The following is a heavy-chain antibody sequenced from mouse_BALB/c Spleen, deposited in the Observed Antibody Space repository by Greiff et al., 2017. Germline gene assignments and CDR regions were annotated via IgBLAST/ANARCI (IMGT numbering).Heavy chain of an antibody. CDR1: GYTFTSYW. Sequence: VKLMESGAELAKPGASVKMSCKASGYTFTSYWMHWVKQRPGQGLEWIGYINPSTGYTEYNQKFKDKATLTADKSSSTAYMQLSSLTSEDSAVYYCARVRLLAWFAYWGQGTLVTVSA. D-gene: IGHD1-2*01. CDR2: INPSTGYT. CDR3: ARVRLLAWFAY. J-gene: IGHJ3*01. V-gene: IGHV1-7*01.